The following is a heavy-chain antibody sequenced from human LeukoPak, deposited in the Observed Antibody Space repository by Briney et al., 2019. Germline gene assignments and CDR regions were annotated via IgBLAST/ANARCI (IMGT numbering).Heavy chain of an antibody. D-gene: IGHD2-8*01. J-gene: IGHJ4*02. V-gene: IGHV3-11*06. CDR3: VRLRAGVYFDY. CDR1: GSSFSDYY. Sequence: GGSLRLSCAASGSSFSDYYMSWIRQAPGKGLEWLSYIDGTSTFTNYADSVKGRFTISRDNAKNALYLQMNSLRDEDTAVYYCVRLRAGVYFDYWGQGTLVTVSS. CDR2: IDGTSTFT.